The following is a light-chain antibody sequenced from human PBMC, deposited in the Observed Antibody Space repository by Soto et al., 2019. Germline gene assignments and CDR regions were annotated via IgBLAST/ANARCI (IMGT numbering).Light chain of an antibody. J-gene: IGKJ4*01. CDR3: QQYGSSPLT. CDR2: SAS. V-gene: IGKV3-15*01. CDR1: QSVSNN. Sequence: EIVMTQSPATLSVSPGERATLSCRASQSVSNNLAWYQQKPGQAPRLLIYSASSRATGIPARFSGSASGTEFTLTISRLEPEDVAVYYCQQYGSSPLTFGGGTKVEIK.